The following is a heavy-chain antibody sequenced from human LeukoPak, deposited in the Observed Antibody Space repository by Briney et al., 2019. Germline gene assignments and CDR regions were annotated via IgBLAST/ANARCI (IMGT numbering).Heavy chain of an antibody. CDR2: IIPIFGTA. D-gene: IGHD3-22*01. V-gene: IGHV1-69*06. Sequence: SVKVSCKASGGTFSSYAISWVRQAPGQGLEWMGGIIPIFGTANYAQKFQGRVTITADKSTSTAYMELSSLRSEDTAVYYCARYYYDSSGYYYFDYWGQGTLVTVSS. J-gene: IGHJ4*02. CDR3: ARYYYDSSGYYYFDY. CDR1: GGTFSSYA.